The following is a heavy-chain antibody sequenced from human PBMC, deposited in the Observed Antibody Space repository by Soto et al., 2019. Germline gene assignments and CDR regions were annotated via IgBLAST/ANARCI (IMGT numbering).Heavy chain of an antibody. CDR1: GGTFSSYA. V-gene: IGHV1-69*13. CDR3: ARTNRYYDILTYFDY. CDR2: IIPIFGTA. Sequence: ASVKVSCKASGGTFSSYAISWVRQAPGQGLEWMGGIIPIFGTANYAQKFQGRVTITADESTSTAYMELSSLRSEDTAVYYCARTNRYYDILTYFDYWGQGTLVTVSS. D-gene: IGHD3-9*01. J-gene: IGHJ4*02.